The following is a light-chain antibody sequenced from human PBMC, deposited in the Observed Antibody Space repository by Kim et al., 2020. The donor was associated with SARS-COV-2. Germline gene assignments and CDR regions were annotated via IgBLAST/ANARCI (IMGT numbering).Light chain of an antibody. CDR2: SKN. J-gene: IGLJ3*02. Sequence: ALGPRLRITCPGASLRRCDESWYQQKPRQAPVLVLYSKNNRPSGIPDRFPGSGSGNTDSLTITGAQAEDEADYYCNSQDSRSNHEVFGGGTQLTVL. V-gene: IGLV3-19*01. CDR3: NSQDSRSNHEV. CDR1: SLRRCD.